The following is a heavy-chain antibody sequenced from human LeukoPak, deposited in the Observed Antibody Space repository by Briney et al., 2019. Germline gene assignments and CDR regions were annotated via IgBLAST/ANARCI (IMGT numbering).Heavy chain of an antibody. CDR2: ISPDGSDS. CDR3: ARGVSGNYGRFDS. Sequence: GGSLRLSCAASGFTLSSFWMHCVRQVPGEGLVWVTRISPDGSDSNYADPVKGRFTISRDNAKNTLYLQMNSLRDEDTAVYYCARGVSGNYGRFDSWGQGTLVIVSS. CDR1: GFTLSSFW. J-gene: IGHJ4*02. V-gene: IGHV3-74*01. D-gene: IGHD1-26*01.